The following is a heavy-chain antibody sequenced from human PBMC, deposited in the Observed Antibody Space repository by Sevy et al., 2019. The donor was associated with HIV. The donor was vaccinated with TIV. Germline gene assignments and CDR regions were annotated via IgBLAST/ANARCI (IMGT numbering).Heavy chain of an antibody. J-gene: IGHJ4*02. CDR3: ARVGFNWNDVDY. CDR2: IYYSGST. Sequence: SDTLSLTCSVSAGSMNIYYWSWIRQPPGKGLEWIGFIYYSGSTNYNPSLKSRVTISVDTSKNQFSLKLSSVTAADTAVYYCARVGFNWNDVDYWGQGTLVTVSS. CDR1: AGSMNIYY. D-gene: IGHD1-20*01. V-gene: IGHV4-59*01.